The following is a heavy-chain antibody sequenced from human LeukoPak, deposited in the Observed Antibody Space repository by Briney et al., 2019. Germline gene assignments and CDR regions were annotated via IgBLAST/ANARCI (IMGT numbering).Heavy chain of an antibody. J-gene: IGHJ4*02. CDR1: AGSFSGYY. Sequence: SETLSLTCAVYAGSFSGYYWSWIRQPPGKGLEWIGEINHSGSTNYNPSLKSRVTISVDTSKNLFSLKLSSVTAADTAVYYCARGQREWDSSRYYFPVRHFDYWGQGTLVTVSS. D-gene: IGHD3-22*01. CDR3: ARGQREWDSSRYYFPVRHFDY. CDR2: INHSGST. V-gene: IGHV4-34*01.